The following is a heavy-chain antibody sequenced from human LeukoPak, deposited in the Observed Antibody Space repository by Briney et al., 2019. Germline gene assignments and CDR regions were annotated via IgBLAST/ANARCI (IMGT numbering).Heavy chain of an antibody. D-gene: IGHD2-15*01. CDR3: ARGGQRVVAASISIWFDP. Sequence: GRSLRLSCAASGFTFSSYGMHWVRQAPGKGLEWVAVIWYNGSNKYYADSVKGRFTISRDNSKNTLYLQMNSLRAEDTAVYYCARGGQRVVAASISIWFDPWGQGTLVTVSS. CDR1: GFTFSSYG. J-gene: IGHJ5*02. V-gene: IGHV3-33*01. CDR2: IWYNGSNK.